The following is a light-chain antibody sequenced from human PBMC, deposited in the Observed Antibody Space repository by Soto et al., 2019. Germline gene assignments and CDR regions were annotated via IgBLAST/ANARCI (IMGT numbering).Light chain of an antibody. CDR1: QSVSSSY. J-gene: IGKJ5*01. Sequence: EIVLTQSPGTLSLSPGERATLSCRASQSVSSSYLAWYQQKPGQAPRLLIYGASSRATGIPDRFSGSGSGTDFTLTFSRLEPEDFAVYYCQQYGSSSITFGQGTRREI. CDR2: GAS. V-gene: IGKV3-20*01. CDR3: QQYGSSSIT.